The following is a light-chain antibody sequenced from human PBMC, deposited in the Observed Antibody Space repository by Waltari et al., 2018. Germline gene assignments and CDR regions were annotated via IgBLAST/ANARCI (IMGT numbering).Light chain of an antibody. CDR2: IDD. Sequence: QSVLTQPPSASGTPGQRVTISCSGSSSNIGRNTVNWYQQLPGPAPKLLIYIDDQRPSGVPDRFSGSKSGTSASLAISGLQSEDEADYHCATWDDSLNGWVFGGGTKLTVL. CDR1: SSNIGRNT. V-gene: IGLV1-44*01. J-gene: IGLJ3*02. CDR3: ATWDDSLNGWV.